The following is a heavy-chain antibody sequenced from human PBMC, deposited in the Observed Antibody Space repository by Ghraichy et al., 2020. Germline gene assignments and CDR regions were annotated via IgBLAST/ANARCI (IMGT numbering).Heavy chain of an antibody. D-gene: IGHD2-8*01. Sequence: SETLSLTCNVSGASISAYYWTWIRQSPGEGLEWIGFIYYSGSAKYNPSLKSRGTISVDTSKNQVSLKLNSVTAADTAMYYCARGMGYFDYCGQGTPVTVSS. J-gene: IGHJ4*02. CDR2: IYYSGSA. CDR3: ARGMGYFDY. V-gene: IGHV4-59*01. CDR1: GASISAYY.